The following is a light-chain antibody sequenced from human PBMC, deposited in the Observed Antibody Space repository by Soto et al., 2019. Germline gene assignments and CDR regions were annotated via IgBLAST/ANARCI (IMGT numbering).Light chain of an antibody. J-gene: IGKJ1*01. CDR1: QSIDIL. CDR2: KAS. V-gene: IGKV1-5*03. Sequence: DIQMTQSPSTLSASVGDRVTITCRATQSIDILLAWYQQKPGKAPNLLIYKASILESGVPSRFSGSASGTEFTLTISLLQPDDFASYYCQQYYRSPWTFGQGTKVEIK. CDR3: QQYYRSPWT.